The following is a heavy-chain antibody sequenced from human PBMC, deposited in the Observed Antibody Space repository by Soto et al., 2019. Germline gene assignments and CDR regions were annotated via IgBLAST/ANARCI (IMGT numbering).Heavy chain of an antibody. V-gene: IGHV4-4*02. D-gene: IGHD2-2*01. J-gene: IGHJ4*02. CDR1: GGSISSSNW. Sequence: PSETLSLTCAVSGGSISSSNWWSLVRQPPGKGLEWIGEIYHSGSTNYNPSLKSRVTISVDKSKNQFSLKLSSVTAADTAVYYCARGQNCSSTSCYGGFDYWGQGTLVTVSS. CDR2: IYHSGST. CDR3: ARGQNCSSTSCYGGFDY.